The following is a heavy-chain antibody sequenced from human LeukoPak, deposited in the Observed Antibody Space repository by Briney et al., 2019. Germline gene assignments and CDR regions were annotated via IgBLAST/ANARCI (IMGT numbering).Heavy chain of an antibody. CDR3: ARAPPVGYSYGYVDY. J-gene: IGHJ4*02. Sequence: GESLKISCKGSGYSFTSYWIGWVRQMPGKGLEWMWIIYPGDSDTRYSPSFQGQVTISADKSISTAYLQWSSLKASDTAMYYCARAPPVGYSYGYVDYWGQGTLVTVSS. CDR2: IYPGDSDT. CDR1: GYSFTSYW. D-gene: IGHD5-18*01. V-gene: IGHV5-51*01.